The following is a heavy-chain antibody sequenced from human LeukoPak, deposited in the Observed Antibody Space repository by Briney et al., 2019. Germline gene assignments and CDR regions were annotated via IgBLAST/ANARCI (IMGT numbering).Heavy chain of an antibody. D-gene: IGHD3-16*01. CDR3: ATDYGKTEQAFDI. CDR1: GYTLTELS. J-gene: IGHJ3*02. CDR2: FDPEDGET. Sequence: GASAKVSCKVSGYTLTELSMHWVRQAPGKGLEWMGGFDPEDGETIYAQKFQGRVTMTEDTSTDTAYMELSSLRSEDTAVYYCATDYGKTEQAFDIWGQGTMVTVSS. V-gene: IGHV1-24*01.